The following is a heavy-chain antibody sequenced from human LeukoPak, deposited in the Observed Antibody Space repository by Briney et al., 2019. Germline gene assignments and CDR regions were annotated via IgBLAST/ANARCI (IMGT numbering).Heavy chain of an antibody. CDR1: GYTFTSYY. V-gene: IGHV1-46*01. Sequence: ASVKVSCKASGYTFTSYYMHWVRQAPGQGLEWMGIINPSGGSTSYAQKFQGRVTMTRDMSTSTVYMELSSLRSEDTAVYYCARVSEYYYYMDVWGKGTTVTISS. J-gene: IGHJ6*03. CDR2: INPSGGST. CDR3: ARVSEYYYYMDV.